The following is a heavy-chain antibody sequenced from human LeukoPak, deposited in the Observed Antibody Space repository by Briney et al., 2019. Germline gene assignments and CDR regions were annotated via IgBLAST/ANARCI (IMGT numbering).Heavy chain of an antibody. Sequence: SETLSLTCTVSGGSISSYYWSWIRRPPGKGLEWIGYIYYSGSTNYNPSLKSRVTISVDTSKNQFSLKLSSVTAADTAVYYCARAPSRNWFDPWGQGTLVTVSS. D-gene: IGHD2-2*01. J-gene: IGHJ5*02. CDR3: ARAPSRNWFDP. CDR2: IYYSGST. CDR1: GGSISSYY. V-gene: IGHV4-59*01.